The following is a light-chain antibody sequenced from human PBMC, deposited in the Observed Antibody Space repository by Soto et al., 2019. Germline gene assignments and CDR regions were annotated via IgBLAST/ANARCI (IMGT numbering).Light chain of an antibody. CDR2: EVT. J-gene: IGLJ1*01. CDR3: CSYAGSGSFV. Sequence: QSVLTQPVSVSGSPGQSITISCTGTSSDIGTFNLVSWYQQLPGQVPKLIIFEVTKRPSGLSDRFSGSKSGNTASLTISGLHTEDEADYWCCSYAGSGSFVFGGGTKLTV. V-gene: IGLV2-23*02. CDR1: SSDIGTFNL.